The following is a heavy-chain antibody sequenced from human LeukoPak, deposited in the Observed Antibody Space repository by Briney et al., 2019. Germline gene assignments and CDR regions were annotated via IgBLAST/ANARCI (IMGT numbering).Heavy chain of an antibody. D-gene: IGHD2-2*01. CDR3: TRAPHPRCSSSGCYLDY. CDR1: GFTFGDYA. Sequence: QPGRSLRLSCSTSGFTFGDYAMSWVRQAPGKGLXXXXFIQAKAYGGATKYAASVNGRFSISRDDSQSIANLQMNDLKTEDTAVYYCTRAPHPRCSSSGCYLDYWGQGTLVTVSS. V-gene: IGHV3-49*04. CDR2: IQAKAYGGAT. J-gene: IGHJ4*02.